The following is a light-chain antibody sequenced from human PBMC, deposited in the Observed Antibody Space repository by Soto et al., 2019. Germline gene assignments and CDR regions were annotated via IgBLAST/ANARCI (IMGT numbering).Light chain of an antibody. CDR3: QEHASI. CDR2: DAS. V-gene: IGKV3D-15*01. CDR1: QSIYEK. J-gene: IGKJ5*01. Sequence: EIRMTHSPAILSVSPWEGVTLSCRASQSIYEKLAWYRQKPGQTPRLVIYDASTRATGIPDRFSGSGSGTDFTLTISRLEPEDFAVYYCQEHASIFGQGTRLEIK.